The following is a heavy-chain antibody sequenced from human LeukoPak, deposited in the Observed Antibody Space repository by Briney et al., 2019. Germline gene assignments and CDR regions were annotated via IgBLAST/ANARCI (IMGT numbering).Heavy chain of an antibody. Sequence: GGSLRLSCAASGFTVSSNYMSWVRQAPGKGLEWVPVIYSGGSTYYADSVKGRFTISRDNSKNTLYLQMNSLRAEDTAVYYCARGFGELYYYGMDVWGQGTTVTVSS. CDR3: ARGFGELYYYGMDV. CDR2: IYSGGST. D-gene: IGHD3-10*01. CDR1: GFTVSSNY. V-gene: IGHV3-66*01. J-gene: IGHJ6*02.